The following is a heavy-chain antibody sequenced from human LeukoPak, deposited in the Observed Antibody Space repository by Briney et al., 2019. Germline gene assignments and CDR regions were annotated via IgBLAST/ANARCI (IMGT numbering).Heavy chain of an antibody. CDR2: IGAYNGDT. CDR3: ARPDGGIAVRGLNWFDP. D-gene: IGHD3-10*01. CDR1: GYTFTNYG. V-gene: IGHV1-18*01. J-gene: IGHJ5*02. Sequence: ASVKVSCKASGYTFTNYGISWVRQAPGQGLEWMGCIGAYNGDTNYAQKLQGRVTMTTDTSTNTAYMELRSLRSDDTAVYYCARPDGGIAVRGLNWFDPWGQGTLVTVSS.